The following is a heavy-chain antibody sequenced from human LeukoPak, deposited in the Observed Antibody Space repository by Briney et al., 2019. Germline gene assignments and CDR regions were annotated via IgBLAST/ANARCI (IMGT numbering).Heavy chain of an antibody. D-gene: IGHD6-6*01. J-gene: IGHJ5*02. CDR1: GFTFSSYA. Sequence: PGGSLRLSCAASGFTFSSYAMSWVRQAPGKGLEWVSPISGSGGSTYYADSVKGRFTISRDNSKNTLYLQMNSLRAEDTAVYYSAKDSYRSSFTWFDPWGQGTLVTVSS. CDR3: AKDSYRSSFTWFDP. V-gene: IGHV3-23*01. CDR2: ISGSGGST.